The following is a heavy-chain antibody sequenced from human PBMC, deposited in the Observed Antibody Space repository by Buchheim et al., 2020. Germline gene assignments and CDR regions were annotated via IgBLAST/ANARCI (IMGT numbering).Heavy chain of an antibody. Sequence: EVHLVQSGGGLVRPGGSLRLSCEASGFTFSSAAMTWVRQAPGKGLEWVSSLTISGDFTYYADSVRGRFSISRYNSKNTLYLQMNSLRAEDTAVYYCAKEVRPNDFWGQGTL. CDR1: GFTFSSAA. V-gene: IGHV3-23*04. CDR3: AKEVRPNDF. J-gene: IGHJ4*02. CDR2: LTISGDFT.